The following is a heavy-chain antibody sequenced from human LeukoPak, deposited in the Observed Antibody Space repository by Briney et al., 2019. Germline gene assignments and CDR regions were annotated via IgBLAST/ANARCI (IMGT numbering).Heavy chain of an antibody. CDR2: INGDASII. Sequence: AGGSLRLSCAASGFTFSGYWMHWVRQAPGKGLEWVSRINGDASIITYADSVKGRFIISRDNTKNSLYLQMNSLRAEDTAVYYCVRDLILVWTPGDDFDFWGQGTLVTVSS. J-gene: IGHJ4*02. CDR1: GFTFSGYW. V-gene: IGHV3-74*01. D-gene: IGHD3-16*01. CDR3: VRDLILVWTPGDDFDF.